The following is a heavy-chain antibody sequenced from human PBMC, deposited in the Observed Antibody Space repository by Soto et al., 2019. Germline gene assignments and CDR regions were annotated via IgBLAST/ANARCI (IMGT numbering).Heavy chain of an antibody. CDR3: ARDTTTVKLHGVVRYGMDV. CDR1: GGTFSSYA. Sequence: QVQLVQSGAEVKKPGSSVKVSCKASGGTFSSYAISWVRQAPGQGLEWMGGIIPIFGTANYAQKFQGRVTINADESTSTAYMELSSLRSEDTAVYYCARDTTTVKLHGVVRYGMDVWGQGTTVTVSS. CDR2: IIPIFGTA. J-gene: IGHJ6*02. D-gene: IGHD4-4*01. V-gene: IGHV1-69*01.